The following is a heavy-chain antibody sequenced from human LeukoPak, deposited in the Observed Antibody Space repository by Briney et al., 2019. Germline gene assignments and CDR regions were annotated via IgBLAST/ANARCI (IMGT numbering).Heavy chain of an antibody. Sequence: GGSLRLSCAASGFTFSRYAMHWVRQTPGKGLEWVANINQDGSEKYYVDSVKGRFTISRDNAKNSLYLQMDSLRAEDTAVYYCARDSGWYTHDYWGQGTLVTVSS. D-gene: IGHD1-1*01. CDR3: ARDSGWYTHDY. J-gene: IGHJ4*02. CDR2: INQDGSEK. CDR1: GFTFSRYA. V-gene: IGHV3-7*03.